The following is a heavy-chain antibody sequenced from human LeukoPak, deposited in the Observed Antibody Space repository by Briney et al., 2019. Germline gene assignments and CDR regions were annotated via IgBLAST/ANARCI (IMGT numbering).Heavy chain of an antibody. CDR1: GGSISSYY. Sequence: SETLSLTCTVSGGSISSYYWSWIRQPPGKGLEWIGYIYYSGSTNYNPSLKSRVTISVDTSKNQFSLKLSSVTAADPAVYYCARASRDQYYYDSSGYYHRNNWFDPWGQGTLVTVSS. V-gene: IGHV4-59*01. CDR2: IYYSGST. CDR3: ARASRDQYYYDSSGYYHRNNWFDP. D-gene: IGHD3-22*01. J-gene: IGHJ5*02.